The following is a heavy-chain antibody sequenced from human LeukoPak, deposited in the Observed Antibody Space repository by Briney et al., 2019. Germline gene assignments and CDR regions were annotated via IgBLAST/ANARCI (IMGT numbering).Heavy chain of an antibody. J-gene: IGHJ4*02. CDR2: ISSSGSTI. V-gene: IGHV3-48*04. Sequence: GGSLRLSCTASGFTFSSYSMNWVRQAPGKGLEWVSYISSSGSTIYYADSVKGRFTISRDNAKNSLYLQMNSLRAEDTAVYYCARDQIGRLGATSSDYSGQGTLVTVSP. CDR1: GFTFSSYS. CDR3: ARDQIGRLGATSSDY. D-gene: IGHD1-26*01.